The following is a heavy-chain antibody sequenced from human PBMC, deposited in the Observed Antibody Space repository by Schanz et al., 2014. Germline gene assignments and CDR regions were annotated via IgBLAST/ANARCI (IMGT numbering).Heavy chain of an antibody. V-gene: IGHV1-69*02. D-gene: IGHD6-13*01. J-gene: IGHJ4*02. CDR3: ASSGAGYSSSWDFDY. CDR2: IIPILGIA. Sequence: QLQLVQSGAEVKKPGSSVKVSCKASGGTFNSYTINWVRQAPGQGLEWMGRIIPILGIANYAQKFQGRVTITADKSTFTAYMDVSSLRSEDTAVYYCASSGAGYSSSWDFDYWGQGTLITVSS. CDR1: GGTFNSYT.